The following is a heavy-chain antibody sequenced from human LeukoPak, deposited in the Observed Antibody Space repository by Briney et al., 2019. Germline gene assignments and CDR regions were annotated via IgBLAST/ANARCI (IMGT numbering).Heavy chain of an antibody. CDR2: ISSSSSYI. J-gene: IGHJ6*03. D-gene: IGHD2-8*01. V-gene: IGHV3-21*01. Sequence: PGGSLRLSCAASGFTFSSYSMNWVRQAPGKGLEWVSSISSSSSYIYYADSVKGRFTISRDNAKNSLYLQMNSLRAEDTAVYYCAKDRCSNGIGCFYYYMDVWGKGTTVTISS. CDR3: AKDRCSNGIGCFYYYMDV. CDR1: GFTFSSYS.